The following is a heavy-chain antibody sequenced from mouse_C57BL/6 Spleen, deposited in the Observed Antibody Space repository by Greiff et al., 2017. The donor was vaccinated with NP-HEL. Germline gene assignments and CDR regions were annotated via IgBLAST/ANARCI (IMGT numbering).Heavy chain of an antibody. Sequence: EVQGVESGGDLVKPGGSLKLSCAASGFTFSSYGMSWVRQTPDKRLEWVATISSGGSYTYYPDSVKGRFTISRDNAKNTLYLQMSSLKSEDTAMYYCARGGEYDEGGDYWGQGTTLTVSS. D-gene: IGHD2-14*01. CDR1: GFTFSSYG. CDR2: ISSGGSYT. J-gene: IGHJ2*01. CDR3: ARGGEYDEGGDY. V-gene: IGHV5-6*01.